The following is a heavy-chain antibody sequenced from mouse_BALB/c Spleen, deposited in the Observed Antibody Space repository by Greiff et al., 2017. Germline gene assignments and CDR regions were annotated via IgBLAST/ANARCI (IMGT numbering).Heavy chain of an antibody. V-gene: IGHV5-6-4*01. D-gene: IGHD2-4*01. CDR1: GFTFSSYT. Sequence: EVQLVESGGGLVKPGGSLKLSCAASGFTFSSYTMSWVRQTPEKRLEWVATISSGGSYTYYPDSVKGRFTISRDNAKNTLYLQMSSLKSEDTAMYYCTRADYGDYGGQGTTLTVSS. J-gene: IGHJ2*01. CDR3: TRADYGDY. CDR2: ISSGGSYT.